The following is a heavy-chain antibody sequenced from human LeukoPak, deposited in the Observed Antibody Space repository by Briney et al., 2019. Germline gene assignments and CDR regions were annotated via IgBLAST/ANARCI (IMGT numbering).Heavy chain of an antibody. CDR2: ISGGGENT. D-gene: IGHD1-1*01. CDR1: GFTFTSYA. V-gene: IGHV3-23*01. Sequence: GGSLRLSCAASGFTFTSYAMSWIRQAPGQGLEWVSTISGGGENTYYADSVKGRFTISRDNSKNTLYLQMNSLRAEDTATYYCAKPRAMTTGVGRYFDLWGRGTLVTVSS. CDR3: AKPRAMTTGVGRYFDL. J-gene: IGHJ2*01.